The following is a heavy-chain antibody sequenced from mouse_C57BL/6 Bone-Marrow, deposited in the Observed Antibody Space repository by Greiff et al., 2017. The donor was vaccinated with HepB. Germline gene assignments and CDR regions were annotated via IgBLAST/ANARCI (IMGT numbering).Heavy chain of an antibody. Sequence: VQLQQPGAELVMPGASVKLSCKASGYTFTSYWMHWVKQRPGQGLEWIGEIDPSDSYTNYNQKFKGKSTLTVDKSSSTAYMQLSSMTSEDSAVYYCASPIRDWYFDVWGTGTTVTVSS. J-gene: IGHJ1*03. D-gene: IGHD3-2*02. CDR2: IDPSDSYT. V-gene: IGHV1-69*01. CDR1: GYTFTSYW. CDR3: ASPIRDWYFDV.